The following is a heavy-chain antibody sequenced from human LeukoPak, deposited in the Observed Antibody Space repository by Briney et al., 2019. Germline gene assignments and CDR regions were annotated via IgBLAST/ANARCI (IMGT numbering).Heavy chain of an antibody. Sequence: PGGSLRLSCAASGFTFSDYYMSWIRQAPGKGLEWVSYISSSGSTIYYADSVKGRFTISRDNAKSSLYLQMNSLRAEDTAVYYCARDSATMTFPDYWGQGTLVTVSS. J-gene: IGHJ4*02. CDR1: GFTFSDYY. CDR2: ISSSGSTI. D-gene: IGHD3-22*01. CDR3: ARDSATMTFPDY. V-gene: IGHV3-11*01.